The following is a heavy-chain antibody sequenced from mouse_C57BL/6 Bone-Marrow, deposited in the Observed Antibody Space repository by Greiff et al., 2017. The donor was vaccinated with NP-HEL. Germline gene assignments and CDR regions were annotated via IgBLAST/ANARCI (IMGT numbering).Heavy chain of an antibody. CDR2: ISSGGSYT. V-gene: IGHV5-6*02. J-gene: IGHJ3*01. CDR3: ARQKGYYYGSSYLFAY. D-gene: IGHD1-1*01. CDR1: GFTFSSYG. Sequence: DVMLVESGGDLVKPGGSLKLSCAASGFTFSSYGMSWVRQTPDKRLEWVATISSGGSYTYYPDSVKGRFTISRDNAKNTLYLQMSSLKSEDTAMYYCARQKGYYYGSSYLFAYWGQGTLVTVSA.